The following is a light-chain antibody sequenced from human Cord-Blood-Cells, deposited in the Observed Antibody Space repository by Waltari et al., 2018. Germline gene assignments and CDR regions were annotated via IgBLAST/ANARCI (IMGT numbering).Light chain of an antibody. CDR2: KDS. J-gene: IGLJ3*02. CDR1: ALPKQY. V-gene: IGLV3-25*03. CDR3: QSADSSGTWV. Sequence: SYELTQPPSVSVSPGQTARNTCSGDALPKQYAYWYQQKPGQAPVLVRYKDSERPSGNPERFAGSSSGTTVTLTISGVQAEDEADYYCQSADSSGTWVFGGGTKLTVL.